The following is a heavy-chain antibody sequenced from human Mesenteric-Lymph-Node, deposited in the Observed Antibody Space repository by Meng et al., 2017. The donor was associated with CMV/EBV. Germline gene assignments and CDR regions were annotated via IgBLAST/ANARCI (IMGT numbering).Heavy chain of an antibody. Sequence: VPLQTWGAGQLKPPDTLSLTCPVYGGSFSGYYWSWIRQPPGKGLEWIGEINHSGSTNYNPSLKSRVTISVDTSKNQFSLKLSSVTAADTAVYYGARHQRWLKSEGGFNYWGQGTLVTVSS. J-gene: IGHJ4*02. D-gene: IGHD4-23*01. V-gene: IGHV4-34*01. CDR2: INHSGST. CDR1: GGSFSGYY. CDR3: ARHQRWLKSEGGFNY.